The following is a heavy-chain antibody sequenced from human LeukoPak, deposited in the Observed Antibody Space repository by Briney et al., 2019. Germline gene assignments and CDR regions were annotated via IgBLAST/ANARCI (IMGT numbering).Heavy chain of an antibody. Sequence: PGGSLRLSWEASGFTFSSYSMNWVRQAPGKGSEWVSYISSSSSTIYYADSVKGRFTTSRDNAKNSLYLQMNSLRDEDTAVYYCAREGYYYDSSGYYQYYFDYWGQGTLVTVSS. CDR3: AREGYYYDSSGYYQYYFDY. V-gene: IGHV3-48*02. D-gene: IGHD3-22*01. CDR2: ISSSSSTI. CDR1: GFTFSSYS. J-gene: IGHJ4*02.